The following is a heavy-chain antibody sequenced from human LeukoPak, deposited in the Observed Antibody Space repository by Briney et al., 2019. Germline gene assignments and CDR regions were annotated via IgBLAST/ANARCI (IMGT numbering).Heavy chain of an antibody. CDR2: IWYDASNK. Sequence: GGSLRPSCAASGISFRSYGMHWVRQAPGKGLEWVTFIWYDASNKYYAESVKGRFTISRDNSRNTVFLQMNSLRAEDTAIYYCATDISTHYFGSWGQGTLVTVSS. J-gene: IGHJ4*02. V-gene: IGHV3-30*02. D-gene: IGHD3-9*01. CDR3: ATDISTHYFGS. CDR1: GISFRSYG.